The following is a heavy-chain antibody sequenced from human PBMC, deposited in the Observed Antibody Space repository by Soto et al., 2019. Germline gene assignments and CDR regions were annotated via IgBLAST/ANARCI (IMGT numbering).Heavy chain of an antibody. D-gene: IGHD3-10*01. CDR2: ISAYNGNT. J-gene: IGHJ4*02. CDR1: GYTFTSYG. V-gene: IGHV1-18*01. CDR3: ARVPPGYYGSGSYWYYFDY. Sequence: ASVKVSCKASGYTFTSYGISWVRQAPGQGLEWMGWISAYNGNTNYAQKLQGRVTMTTDTSTSTAYMELRSLRSDDTAVYYCARVPPGYYGSGSYWYYFDYWGQGTLVTVSS.